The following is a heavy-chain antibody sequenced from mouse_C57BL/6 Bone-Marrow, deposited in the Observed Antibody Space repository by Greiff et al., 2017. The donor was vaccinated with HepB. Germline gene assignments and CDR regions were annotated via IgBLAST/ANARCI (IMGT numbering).Heavy chain of an antibody. CDR2: IDPENGDT. V-gene: IGHV14-4*01. Sequence: VHVKQSGAELVRPGASVKLSCTASGFNIKDDYMHWVKQRPEQGLEWIGWIDPENGDTEYASKFQGKATITADTSSNTAYLQLSSLTSEDTAVYYCTTYYYGSQNAMDYWGQGTSVTVSS. J-gene: IGHJ4*01. CDR1: GFNIKDDY. CDR3: TTYYYGSQNAMDY. D-gene: IGHD1-1*01.